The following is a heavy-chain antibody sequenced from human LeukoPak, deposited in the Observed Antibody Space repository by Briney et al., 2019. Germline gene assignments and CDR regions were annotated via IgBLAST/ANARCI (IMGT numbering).Heavy chain of an antibody. CDR2: IKQDGSEK. Sequence: GGSLRLSCAASGFTFSSYWMSWVRQAPGKGLEWVANIKQDGSEKYYVDSVKGRFTISRDNAKNSLYLQMNSLRAEDTAVYYCATGNDYGDYAPIDAFDIWGQGTMVTVSS. D-gene: IGHD4-17*01. CDR1: GFTFSSYW. CDR3: ATGNDYGDYAPIDAFDI. V-gene: IGHV3-7*01. J-gene: IGHJ3*02.